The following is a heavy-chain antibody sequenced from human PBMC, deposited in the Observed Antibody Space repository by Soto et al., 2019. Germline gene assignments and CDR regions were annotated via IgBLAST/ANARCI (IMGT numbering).Heavy chain of an antibody. CDR1: GYIFVNYG. CDR3: PLVDNHVIPTPPDV. Sequence: QVQLVQSGDEVRKPGSSVKVSCKASGYIFVNYGIAWVRQVPGQGLEWMGWISPYSGNTHYASKVQGRLTMTTDTSSSSAYMDLGSLTSDDTVVYHCPLVDNHVIPTPPDVWGQGTTATVSS. J-gene: IGHJ6*02. CDR2: ISPYSGNT. D-gene: IGHD3-16*02. V-gene: IGHV1-18*01.